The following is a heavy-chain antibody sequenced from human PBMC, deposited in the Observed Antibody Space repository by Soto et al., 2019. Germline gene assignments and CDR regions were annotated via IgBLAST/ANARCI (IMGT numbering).Heavy chain of an antibody. CDR3: ARCFSSGPTGGWFDP. D-gene: IGHD6-19*01. CDR2: INHSGST. Sequence: QVQLQQWGAGLLKPSETLSLTCAVYGGSFSGYYWSWIRQPPGKGLEWIGEINHSGSTNYNPSLKSRVTISVDTSKNQFSLKLSSVTAADTAVYYCARCFSSGPTGGWFDPWGQGTLVTVSS. V-gene: IGHV4-34*01. J-gene: IGHJ5*02. CDR1: GGSFSGYY.